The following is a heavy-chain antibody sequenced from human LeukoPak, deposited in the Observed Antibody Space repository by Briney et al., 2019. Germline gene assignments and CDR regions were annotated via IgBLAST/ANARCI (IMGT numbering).Heavy chain of an antibody. J-gene: IGHJ4*02. CDR2: IGTSSSDK. V-gene: IGHV3-21*01. D-gene: IGHD3-22*01. Sequence: GGSLRLSCAASGFAFSSYSMTWVRQAPGKGLGWVSSIGTSSSDKAYADSVKGRFTISRDNAMKSVYLQMNSPRAEDTAVYYCARDRSPLYYDSSGYDFGGQGTLVTVSS. CDR3: ARDRSPLYYDSSGYDF. CDR1: GFAFSSYS.